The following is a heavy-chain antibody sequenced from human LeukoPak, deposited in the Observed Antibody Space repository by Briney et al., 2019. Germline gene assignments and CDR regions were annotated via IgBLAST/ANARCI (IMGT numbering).Heavy chain of an antibody. J-gene: IGHJ4*02. D-gene: IGHD3-22*01. V-gene: IGHV4-31*03. Sequence: SQTLSLTCTVSGGSISSGGYYWSWIRQHPGKGLEWIGYIYYRGSTYYNPSLKSRVTISVDTSKNQFSLKLSSVTAADTAVYYCARSLYYYDSSGYDYFDYWGQGTLVTVSS. CDR1: GGSISSGGYY. CDR3: ARSLYYYDSSGYDYFDY. CDR2: IYYRGST.